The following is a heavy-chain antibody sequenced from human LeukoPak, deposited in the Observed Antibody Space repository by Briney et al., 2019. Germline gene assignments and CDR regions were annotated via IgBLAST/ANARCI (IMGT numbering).Heavy chain of an antibody. CDR3: AKVWVGTPSDAFDI. D-gene: IGHD4-23*01. V-gene: IGHV3-23*01. J-gene: IGHJ3*02. CDR2: ISGSGGST. CDR1: GGSISSSSYY. Sequence: ETLSLTCTVSGGSISSSSYYWGWIRQPPGKGLEWVSAISGSGGSTYYADSVKGRFTISRDNSKNTLYLQMNSLRAEDTAVYYCAKVWVGTPSDAFDIWGQGTMVTVSS.